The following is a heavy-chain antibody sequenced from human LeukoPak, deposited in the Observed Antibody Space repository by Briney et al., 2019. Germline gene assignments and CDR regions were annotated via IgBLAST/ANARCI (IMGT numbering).Heavy chain of an antibody. CDR1: GYSISSGYY. D-gene: IGHD1-1*01. V-gene: IGHV4-38-2*02. CDR2: MYHSGST. J-gene: IGHJ4*02. CDR3: ARERRTLYFDY. Sequence: MSSETLSLTCTVSGYSISSGYYWGWIRQSPGKGLEWIGSMYHSGSTYYNPSLKSRVTTSVDTSKNQFSLNLSSVTAADTAVYYCARERRTLYFDYWGQGTLVTVSS.